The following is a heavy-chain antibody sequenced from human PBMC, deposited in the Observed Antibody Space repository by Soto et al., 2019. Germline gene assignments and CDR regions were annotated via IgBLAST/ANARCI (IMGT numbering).Heavy chain of an antibody. D-gene: IGHD1-26*01. CDR1: GFTFSSYE. J-gene: IGHJ4*02. CDR3: ARDGGSYGCFDY. Sequence: EVQLVESGGGLVQPGGSLRLSCAASGFTFSSYEMNWVRQAPGKGLELVSYISSSGSTIYYADSVKGRFTISRDNAKNSLYLQMNSLRAEGTAVYYCARDGGSYGCFDYLGQGTLVTVSS. CDR2: ISSSGSTI. V-gene: IGHV3-48*03.